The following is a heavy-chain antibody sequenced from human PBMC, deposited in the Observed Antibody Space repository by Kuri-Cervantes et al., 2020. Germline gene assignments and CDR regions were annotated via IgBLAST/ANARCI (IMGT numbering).Heavy chain of an antibody. D-gene: IGHD6-13*01. Sequence: GESLKISCAASGFTFSSYAMHWVRQAPGKGLEWVAVISYDGSNKYYADSVKGRFTISRDNSKNTLYLQMNSLRAEDAAVYYCARDGHFWHSSWYYYNPALDYWGQGTLVTVSS. J-gene: IGHJ4*02. CDR1: GFTFSSYA. CDR2: ISYDGSNK. V-gene: IGHV3-30*01. CDR3: ARDGHFWHSSWYYYNPALDY.